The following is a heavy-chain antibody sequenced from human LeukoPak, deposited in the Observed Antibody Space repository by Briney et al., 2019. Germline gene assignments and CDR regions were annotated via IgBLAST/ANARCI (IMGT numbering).Heavy chain of an antibody. CDR3: ASSYYYDSSGSYLDY. CDR2: ISYDGSNK. CDR1: GFTFSSYA. Sequence: GGSLRLSCAASGFTFSSYAMHWVRQAPGKGLEWVAVISYDGSNKYYADSVKGRFTISRDNSKNTLYLQMNSLRAEDTAVYYCASSYYYDSSGSYLDYWGQGTLVTVSS. D-gene: IGHD3-22*01. V-gene: IGHV3-30-3*01. J-gene: IGHJ4*02.